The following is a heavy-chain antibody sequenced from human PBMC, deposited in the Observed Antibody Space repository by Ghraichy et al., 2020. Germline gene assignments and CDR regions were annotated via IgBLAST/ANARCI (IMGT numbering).Heavy chain of an antibody. CDR1: GGSISSYY. V-gene: IGHV4-59*01. J-gene: IGHJ6*02. Sequence: SETLSLTCTVSGGSISSYYWSWIRQPSGKGLEWIGYIYYSGSTNYNPSLKSRVTISVDTSKNQFSLKLSSVTAADTAVYYCARDHGYSYGTLNYYYYGMDVWGQGTTVTVSS. CDR3: ARDHGYSYGTLNYYYYGMDV. CDR2: IYYSGST. D-gene: IGHD5-18*01.